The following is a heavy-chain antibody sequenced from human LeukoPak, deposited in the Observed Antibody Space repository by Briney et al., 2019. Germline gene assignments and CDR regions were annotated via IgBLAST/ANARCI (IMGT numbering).Heavy chain of an antibody. J-gene: IGHJ1*01. CDR2: IKGKTDGGTT. Sequence: PGGSLRLPCAASGFTFSNAWMSWVRQAPGKGLEWVGRIKGKTDGGTTDYAAPVKGRFTISRDDSKNTLYLQMNSLKTEDTAVYYCTTVGSGFQHWGQGTLVTVSS. V-gene: IGHV3-15*01. CDR1: GFTFSNAW. CDR3: TTVGSGFQH. D-gene: IGHD3-10*01.